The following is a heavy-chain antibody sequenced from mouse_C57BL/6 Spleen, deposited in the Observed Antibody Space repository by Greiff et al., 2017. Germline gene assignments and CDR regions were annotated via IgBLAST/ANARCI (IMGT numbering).Heavy chain of an antibody. CDR2: INPGRGGT. Sequence: QVQLQQSGAELVRPGTSVKVSCKASGYAFTNYLIEWVKQRPGQGLEWIGVINPGRGGTNYNEKFKGKATLTADKSSSTAYMQLSRLTSEDSAVDFCARRGYYGSSPLFDYWGQGTTLTVSS. CDR3: ARRGYYGSSPLFDY. J-gene: IGHJ2*01. CDR1: GYAFTNYL. V-gene: IGHV1-54*01. D-gene: IGHD1-1*01.